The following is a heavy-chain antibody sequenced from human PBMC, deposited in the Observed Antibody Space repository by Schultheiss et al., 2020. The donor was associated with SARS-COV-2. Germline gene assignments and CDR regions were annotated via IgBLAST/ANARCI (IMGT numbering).Heavy chain of an antibody. V-gene: IGHV4-31*03. CDR3: ARDRPGAGTLDY. Sequence: SETLSLTCTVSGGSISSGGYYWSWIRQHPGKGLEWIGYIYYSGSTYYNPSLKSRVTISVDTSKNQFSLKLSSVTAADTAVYYCARDRPGAGTLDYWGQGTLVTVSS. CDR1: GGSISSGGYY. D-gene: IGHD6-13*01. CDR2: IYYSGST. J-gene: IGHJ4*02.